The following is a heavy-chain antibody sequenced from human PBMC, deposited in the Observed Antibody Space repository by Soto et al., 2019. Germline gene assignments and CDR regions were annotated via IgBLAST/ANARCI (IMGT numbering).Heavy chain of an antibody. J-gene: IGHJ6*02. CDR2: IYYIGST. V-gene: IGHV4-30-4*01. D-gene: IGHD2-2*02. CDR3: ERESIPGDYYGLDV. Sequence: SETLSLTFTVSGGSISSGDHYWSCIRQTPGKGLEWIGYIYYIGSTDYNPSLKGRVTISIDTSRNQFSLQLSFVTAADTAVYYCERESIPGDYYGLDVWGQGTTVTVSS. CDR1: GGSISSGDHY.